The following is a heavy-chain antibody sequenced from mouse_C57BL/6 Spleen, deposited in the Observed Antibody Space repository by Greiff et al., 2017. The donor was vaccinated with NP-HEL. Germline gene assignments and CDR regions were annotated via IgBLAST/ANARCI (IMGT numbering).Heavy chain of an antibody. CDR3: VYYSNYVGFAY. D-gene: IGHD2-5*01. Sequence: VQLQQPGAELVRPGSSVKLSCKASGYTFTSYWMHWVKQRPIQGLEWIGNIDPSDSETHYNQKFKDKATLTVDKSSSTAYMQLSSLTSEDSAVYYCVYYSNYVGFAYWGQGTLVTVSA. CDR1: GYTFTSYW. J-gene: IGHJ3*01. CDR2: IDPSDSET. V-gene: IGHV1-52*01.